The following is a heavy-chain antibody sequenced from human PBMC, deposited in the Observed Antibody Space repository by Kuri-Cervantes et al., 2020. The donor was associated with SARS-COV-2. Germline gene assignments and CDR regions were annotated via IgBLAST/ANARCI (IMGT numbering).Heavy chain of an antibody. D-gene: IGHD1-26*01. J-gene: IGHJ4*02. CDR3: ARHEWEPYYFDH. Sequence: ESLKISCTVSGGSISSSSYYWGWIRQPPGKGLEWIGSIYYSGSTYYNPSLKSRVTISVDTSKNQFSLKLSSVTAADTAVYYCARHEWEPYYFDHWGQGTLVTVSS. V-gene: IGHV4-39*01. CDR1: GGSISSSSYY. CDR2: IYYSGST.